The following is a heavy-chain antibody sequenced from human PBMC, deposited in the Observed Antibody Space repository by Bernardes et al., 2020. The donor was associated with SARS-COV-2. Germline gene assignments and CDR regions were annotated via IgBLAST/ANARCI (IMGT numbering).Heavy chain of an antibody. V-gene: IGHV2-5*02. CDR3: VHSGGLDTFDI. Sequence: SGPTLVKPTQTLTLTCTFSGFSLSTSGVGVGWIRQPPGKALEWLAIIYWDDDKRYSPSLKSRLTITKDTSKNQVVLTLTNMDHVDTATYYCVHSGGLDTFDIWGQGAMLTVSS. J-gene: IGHJ3*02. CDR2: IYWDDDK. CDR1: GFSLSTSGVG.